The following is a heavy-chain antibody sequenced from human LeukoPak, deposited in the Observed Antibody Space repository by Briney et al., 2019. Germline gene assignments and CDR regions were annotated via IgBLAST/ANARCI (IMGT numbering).Heavy chain of an antibody. CDR1: GYTFTSYG. CDR2: ISAYNGNT. Sequence: GASVKVSCEASGYTFTSYGISWVRQAPGQGLEWMGWISAYNGNTNYAQKLQGRVTMTTDTSTSTAYMELRSLRSDDTAVYYCAREVGDYVWGSYRHGGVLDPWGQGTLVTVSS. V-gene: IGHV1-18*04. J-gene: IGHJ5*02. CDR3: AREVGDYVWGSYRHGGVLDP. D-gene: IGHD3-16*02.